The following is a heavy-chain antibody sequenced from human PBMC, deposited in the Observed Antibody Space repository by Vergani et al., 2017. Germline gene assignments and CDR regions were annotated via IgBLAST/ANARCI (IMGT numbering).Heavy chain of an antibody. CDR3: ARDRIAVAAGALDY. D-gene: IGHD6-19*01. Sequence: QVQLVESGGGVVQPGRSLRLSCAASGFTFSSYAMHWVRQAPGKGLEWVAVISYDESNKYYADSVKGRFTISRDNSKNTLYLQMNSLRAEDTAVYYCARDRIAVAAGALDYWGQGTLVTVSS. V-gene: IGHV3-30-3*01. CDR2: ISYDESNK. CDR1: GFTFSSYA. J-gene: IGHJ4*02.